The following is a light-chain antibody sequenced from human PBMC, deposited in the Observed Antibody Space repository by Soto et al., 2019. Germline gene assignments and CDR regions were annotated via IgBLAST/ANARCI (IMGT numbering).Light chain of an antibody. CDR1: QGISNH. CDR3: QHLYSYPFA. V-gene: IGKV1-9*01. CDR2: YAS. Sequence: DIQLTQSPSFLSASVGDRVTITCRASQGISNHFAWYQQKPGNAPRLLIYYASTLQSGVPSRFSGSGSGTEFTLTISILQPVDFATYSCQHLYSYPFAFGPGKNVDV. J-gene: IGKJ3*01.